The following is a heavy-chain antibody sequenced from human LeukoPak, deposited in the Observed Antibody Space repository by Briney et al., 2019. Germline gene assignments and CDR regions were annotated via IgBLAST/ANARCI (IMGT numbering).Heavy chain of an antibody. Sequence: ASVKVSCKASGYTFSTYDINWVRQVTGQGPEWMGWMNPNSGKTDYSQKFQGRINLTRNTSISTAYMEVSSLRPEDTALYYCVRAAQEGRDSMTGTHTGNWFDPWGQGTLVTVSS. V-gene: IGHV1-8*01. CDR3: VRAAQEGRDSMTGTHTGNWFDP. J-gene: IGHJ5*02. CDR2: MNPNSGKT. CDR1: GYTFSTYD. D-gene: IGHD3-9*01.